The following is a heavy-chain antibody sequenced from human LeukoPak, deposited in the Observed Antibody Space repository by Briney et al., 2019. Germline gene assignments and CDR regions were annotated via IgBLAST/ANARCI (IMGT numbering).Heavy chain of an antibody. CDR1: GFTFSSYW. V-gene: IGHV3-74*01. D-gene: IGHD6-19*01. Sequence: GGSLRLSCAASGFTFSSYWMHWVRQAPGKGLVWVSRINSDGSSTSYADSVKGRFTISRDNAKSTLYLQMNSLRAEDTAVYYCARDQVSSGRYGGGIDYWGQGTLVTVSS. CDR3: ARDQVSSGRYGGGIDY. CDR2: INSDGSST. J-gene: IGHJ4*02.